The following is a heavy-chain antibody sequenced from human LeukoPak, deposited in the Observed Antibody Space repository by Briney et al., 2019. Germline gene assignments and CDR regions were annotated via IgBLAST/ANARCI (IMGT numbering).Heavy chain of an antibody. D-gene: IGHD3-3*01. CDR1: GGSFSGYY. Sequence: PSETLSLTCAVYGGSFSGYYWSWIRQPPGKGLEWSGEINHSGSTNYNPSLKSRVTISVDTSKNQFSLKLSSVTAADTAVYYCARRLLYYDFWSGYSPERTPNWFDPWGQGTLVTVSS. J-gene: IGHJ5*02. CDR2: INHSGST. CDR3: ARRLLYYDFWSGYSPERTPNWFDP. V-gene: IGHV4-34*01.